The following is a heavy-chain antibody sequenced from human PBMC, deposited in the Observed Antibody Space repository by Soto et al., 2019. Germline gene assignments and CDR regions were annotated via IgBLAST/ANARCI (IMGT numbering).Heavy chain of an antibody. J-gene: IGHJ4*02. V-gene: IGHV3-7*01. CDR1: GFIFGNFW. CDR2: IKQDGSEK. D-gene: IGHD1-26*01. CDR3: ARGTGGATSSGKDQFDY. Sequence: EVQLVESGGGLVQPGGSLRLSCAGSGFIFGNFWMTWVRQAPRKGLEWVANIKQDGSEKYYVDSVKGRFTISRDNVKNSLYLQMNSLRSEDTAVYYCARGTGGATSSGKDQFDYWGQGTLVPVSS.